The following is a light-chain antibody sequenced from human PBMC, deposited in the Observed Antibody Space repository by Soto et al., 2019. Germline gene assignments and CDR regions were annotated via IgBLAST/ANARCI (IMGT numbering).Light chain of an antibody. CDR1: QSVSNTF. CDR3: QQYGSPIT. V-gene: IGKV3-20*01. Sequence: EIVLTQSPGTLSLSPGERVSLSCRASQSVSNTFLAWYQQKPGQASRLLIYGASSRATGIPDRFSGSGSGTDFTLTISRLEPEDFAVYYCQQYGSPITFGQGTRLEIK. CDR2: GAS. J-gene: IGKJ5*01.